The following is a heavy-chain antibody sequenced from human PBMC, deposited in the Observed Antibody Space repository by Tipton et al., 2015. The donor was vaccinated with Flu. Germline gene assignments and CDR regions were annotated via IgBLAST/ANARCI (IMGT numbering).Heavy chain of an antibody. Sequence: GLVKPSQTLSLTCAISGDSVSSNSAAWNWIRQSPSRGLEWLGRTYYRSKWYNDYAVSVKSRITINPDTSKNQFSLQLNSVTPEDTAVYYCARETYCSSTSCYRNKNWFDPWGQGTLVTVSS. J-gene: IGHJ5*02. CDR1: GDSVSSNSAA. CDR3: ARETYCSSTSCYRNKNWFDP. V-gene: IGHV6-1*01. D-gene: IGHD2-2*01. CDR2: TYYRSKWYN.